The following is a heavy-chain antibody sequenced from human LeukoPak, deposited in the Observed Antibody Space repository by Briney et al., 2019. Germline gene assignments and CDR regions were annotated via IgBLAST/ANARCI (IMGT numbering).Heavy chain of an antibody. CDR2: ISDTGSSI. Sequence: LSLTCAVSGYSISSGYYWSWIRPAPGKGLEWVSYISDTGSSIYYADSVKGRFTISRYNAKNSLYLQMNSLRAEDTAVYYCASYHFWSGYPFYFDYWGQGILVTVSS. CDR1: GYSISSGYY. D-gene: IGHD3-3*01. CDR3: ASYHFWSGYPFYFDY. J-gene: IGHJ4*02. V-gene: IGHV3-11*04.